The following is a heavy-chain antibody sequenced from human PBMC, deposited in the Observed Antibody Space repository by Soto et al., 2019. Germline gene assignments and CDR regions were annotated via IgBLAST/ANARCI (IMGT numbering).Heavy chain of an antibody. CDR1: GFSLSTSGMC. V-gene: IGHV2-70*11. CDR3: ARSYYYCSGSSVPDDY. Sequence: SCPTLVNPTQTITLTCTFSGFSLSTSGMCVSWIRQPPGKALEWLARIDWDDNKYYSTSLKTRLTISKGTSKNQVVLTMTNMDPVDTATYYCARSYYYCSGSSVPDDYWGQGTLVTVSS. J-gene: IGHJ4*02. D-gene: IGHD3-10*01. CDR2: IDWDDNK.